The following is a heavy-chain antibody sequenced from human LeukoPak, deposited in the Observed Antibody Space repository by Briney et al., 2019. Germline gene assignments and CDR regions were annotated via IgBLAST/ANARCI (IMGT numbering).Heavy chain of an antibody. V-gene: IGHV3-9*01. CDR3: ARKGGSRPNDAFDI. D-gene: IGHD2-15*01. CDR1: GFTFDDYA. J-gene: IGHJ3*02. Sequence: PGGSLRLSCAASGFTFDDYAMHWVRQAPGKGLEWVSGISWNSGSIGYADSVKGRFSISRDNADNSMFLQMNSLRVEDTAVYLCARKGGSRPNDAFDIWGLGTKVTVSS. CDR2: ISWNSGSI.